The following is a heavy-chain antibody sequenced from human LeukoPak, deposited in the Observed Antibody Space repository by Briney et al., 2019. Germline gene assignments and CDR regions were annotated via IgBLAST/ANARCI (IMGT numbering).Heavy chain of an antibody. CDR3: ARAEHDYGDHFDY. CDR1: GFTFADYG. J-gene: IGHJ4*02. V-gene: IGHV3-20*04. D-gene: IGHD4-17*01. Sequence: GGPLRLSCAASGFTFADYGMSWVRQAPGKGLEWVSGINWNGGSTGYADSVKGRFTISRDNAKNSLYLQMNSLRAEDTAVYYCARAEHDYGDHFDYWGQGTLVTVSS. CDR2: INWNGGST.